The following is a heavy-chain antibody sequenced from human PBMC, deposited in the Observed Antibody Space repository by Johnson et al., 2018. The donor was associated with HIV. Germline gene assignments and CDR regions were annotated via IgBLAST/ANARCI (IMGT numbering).Heavy chain of an antibody. D-gene: IGHD6-13*01. CDR1: GFTFSDYY. J-gene: IGHJ3*02. CDR3: ARERIAAAGLDAFDI. Sequence: QVQLVESGGGLVQPGGSLRLSCAASGFTFSDYYMTWVRQAPGKGLEWVAVISYDGSNKYYADSVKGRFTITRDNSKNTLYLQMNSLRAEDTAVYYCARERIAAAGLDAFDIWGQGTMVTVSS. V-gene: IGHV3-30-3*01. CDR2: ISYDGSNK.